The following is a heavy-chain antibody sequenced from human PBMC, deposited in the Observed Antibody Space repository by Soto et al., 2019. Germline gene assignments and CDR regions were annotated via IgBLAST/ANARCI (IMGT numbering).Heavy chain of an antibody. D-gene: IGHD6-25*01. CDR1: RFIFNNYW. J-gene: IGHJ4*02. Sequence: GGSLRLSCAASRFIFNNYWMHWVRQAPGKGLVWVARINGDGTTTYVDSVKGRFTISRDNAKNMVYLQMNSLRVEDTAMYYCGRGSGPRGRPYWGQGISVTVSS. CDR2: INGDGTT. V-gene: IGHV3-74*01. CDR3: GRGSGPRGRPY.